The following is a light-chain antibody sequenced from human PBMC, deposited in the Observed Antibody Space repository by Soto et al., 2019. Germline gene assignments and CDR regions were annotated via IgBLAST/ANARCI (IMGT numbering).Light chain of an antibody. CDR2: AAS. CDR1: QDISNY. J-gene: IGKJ2*01. V-gene: IGKV1-39*01. CDR3: QQSYTTPHT. Sequence: DIQMTQSPSSLSASVGDRVTITCQASQDISNYLNWYQQKLGKAPKLLIYAASSLQSGVPSRFTGSGSGTHFTLTITSLQSEDFATYYCQQSYTTPHTFGQGTKVEIK.